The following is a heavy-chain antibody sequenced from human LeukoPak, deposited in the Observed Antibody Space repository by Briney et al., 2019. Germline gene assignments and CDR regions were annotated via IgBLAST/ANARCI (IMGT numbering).Heavy chain of an antibody. D-gene: IGHD5-12*01. J-gene: IGHJ5*02. V-gene: IGHV1-2*02. CDR2: VNPNSGGT. Sequence: ASVKVSCKASGYIFTGYYIHWVRQAPGPGLEWMGWVNPNSGGTNYAQNFQGRVTMTRDTSISTAYMELSRLRSDDTAVYYCARLRGYSGWFDPWGQGTLVTVSS. CDR1: GYIFTGYY. CDR3: ARLRGYSGWFDP.